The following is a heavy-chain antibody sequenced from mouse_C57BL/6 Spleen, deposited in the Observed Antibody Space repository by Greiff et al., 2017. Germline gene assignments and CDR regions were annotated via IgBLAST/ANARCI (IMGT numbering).Heavy chain of an antibody. CDR3: ARSGDGYWFAY. D-gene: IGHD2-3*01. V-gene: IGHV1-55*01. Sequence: QVQLQQPGAELVKPGASVKMSCKASGYPFTSYWITWVKQRPGHGLEWIGDIYPGSGSTNYNEKFKSKATLTVDTSSSTAYMQLSSLTSEDSAVYYCARSGDGYWFAYWGQGTLVTVSA. CDR2: IYPGSGST. J-gene: IGHJ3*01. CDR1: GYPFTSYW.